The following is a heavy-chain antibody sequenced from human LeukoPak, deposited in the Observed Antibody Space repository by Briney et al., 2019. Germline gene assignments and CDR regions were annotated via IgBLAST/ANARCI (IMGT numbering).Heavy chain of an antibody. D-gene: IGHD3-16*01. CDR3: ARDSYLESVITNLGGGY. V-gene: IGHV3-30*03. CDR1: GFTFSSYG. CDR2: ISYDGSNK. J-gene: IGHJ4*02. Sequence: GGSLRLSCAASGFTFSSYGMHWVRQAPGKGLEWVAVISYDGSNKYYADPVKGRFTISRDNARNSLYLQMNSLRAEDTAVYYCARDSYLESVITNLGGGYWGQGTLVTVSS.